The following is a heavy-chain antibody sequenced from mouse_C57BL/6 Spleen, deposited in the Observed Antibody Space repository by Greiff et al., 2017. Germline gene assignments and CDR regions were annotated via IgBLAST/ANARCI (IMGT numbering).Heavy chain of an antibody. J-gene: IGHJ4*01. CDR2: IRNKANGYTT. CDR1: GFTFTDYY. Sequence: EVQLQQSGGGLVQPGGSLSLSCAASGFTFTDYYMSWVRQPPGKALEWLGFIRNKANGYTTEYSASVKGRFTISRDNSQSILYLQMNALRAEDSATYYCAKLGRYAMDYWGQGTSVTVSS. D-gene: IGHD4-1*01. V-gene: IGHV7-3*03. CDR3: AKLGRYAMDY.